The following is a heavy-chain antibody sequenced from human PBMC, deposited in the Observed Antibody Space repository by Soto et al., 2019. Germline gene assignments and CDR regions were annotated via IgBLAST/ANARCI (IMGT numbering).Heavy chain of an antibody. CDR1: GFSLRTSGVG. D-gene: IGHD3-22*01. J-gene: IGHJ4*02. CDR3: AHSRTYFYDDSGYYLRPSSFDY. CDR2: ISWNDDE. V-gene: IGHV2-5*01. Sequence: QITLKESGPTLVKPTQTLTLTCTFSGFSLRTSGVGVGWIRQPPGKALEWLALISWNDDERYSPSLKSRPTITKDTSKNQVVLTVTNMDPVDTATYYCAHSRTYFYDDSGYYLRPSSFDYWGQGTLVTVSS.